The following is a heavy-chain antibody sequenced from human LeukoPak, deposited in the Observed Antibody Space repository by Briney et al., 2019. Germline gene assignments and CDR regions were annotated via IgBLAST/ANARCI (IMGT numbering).Heavy chain of an antibody. V-gene: IGHV4-59*01. J-gene: IGHJ2*01. CDR1: VGSISSDY. D-gene: IGHD3-3*01. CDR3: ARESGGVVTNARYFDL. Sequence: PSETLSLTCTVSVGSISSDYWSWIRQPPGKGLGWMGHIYYSGSTNYNPSLQSRVTISVATSKTQFSLKLSSVTAADTAVYYWARESGGVVTNARYFDLWGRGTLVTVSS. CDR2: IYYSGST.